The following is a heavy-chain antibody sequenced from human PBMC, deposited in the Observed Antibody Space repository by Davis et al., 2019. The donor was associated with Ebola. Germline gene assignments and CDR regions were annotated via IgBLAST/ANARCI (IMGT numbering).Heavy chain of an antibody. V-gene: IGHV4-4*07. CDR1: GDAITNYY. CDR2: IHSNGIT. D-gene: IGHD4-17*01. CDR3: ARASVMTAVTTFDS. J-gene: IGHJ4*02. Sequence: PSETLSLTCNVSGDAITNYYWSWIRLPAGKGLEWIGRIHSNGITNYNPSLRSRVTMSLDTSRNQFSLRLTSLTAADPALYYWARASVMTAVTTFDSWGQGTLVTVSS.